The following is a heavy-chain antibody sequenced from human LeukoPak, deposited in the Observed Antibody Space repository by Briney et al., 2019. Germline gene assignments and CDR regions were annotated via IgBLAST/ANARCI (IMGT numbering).Heavy chain of an antibody. V-gene: IGHV3-7*01. CDR3: AKDAREYLGPYYYGMDV. Sequence: PGGSLRLSCAASGFTFSSYWMSWVRQAPGKGLEWVAHIKQDGSVKYYVDSVKGRFTISRDNSKNTLYLQMNSLRAEDTAVYYCAKDAREYLGPYYYGMDVWGQGTTVTVSS. CDR1: GFTFSSYW. D-gene: IGHD2/OR15-2a*01. CDR2: IKQDGSVK. J-gene: IGHJ6*02.